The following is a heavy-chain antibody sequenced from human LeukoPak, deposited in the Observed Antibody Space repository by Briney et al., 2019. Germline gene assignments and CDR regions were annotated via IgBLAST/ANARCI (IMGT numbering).Heavy chain of an antibody. CDR3: ARDLSQNYYDSSGYGMDV. J-gene: IGHJ6*02. V-gene: IGHV1-18*01. CDR2: ISAYNGNT. Sequence: GASVKVSCKASGYTFTSYGISWVRQAPGQGLEWMGWISAYNGNTNYAQELQGRVTMTTDTSTSTAYMELRSLRSDDTAVYYCARDLSQNYYDSSGYGMDVWGQGTTVTVSS. CDR1: GYTFTSYG. D-gene: IGHD3-22*01.